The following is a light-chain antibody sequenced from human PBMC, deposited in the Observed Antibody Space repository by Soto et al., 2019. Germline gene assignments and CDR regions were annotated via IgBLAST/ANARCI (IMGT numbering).Light chain of an antibody. Sequence: DIVMTQTPLALSVTPGQPASISCKSSQSLLHRNGETYLYWYLQKPGQPPHLLIDLVSNLFSGVPDRLSRSGSGTDFTLEISRVEAEDVRVYYCMQSIQPRTFGQGTKVEIK. V-gene: IGKV2D-29*01. CDR1: QSLLHRNGETY. CDR3: MQSIQPRT. J-gene: IGKJ1*01. CDR2: LVS.